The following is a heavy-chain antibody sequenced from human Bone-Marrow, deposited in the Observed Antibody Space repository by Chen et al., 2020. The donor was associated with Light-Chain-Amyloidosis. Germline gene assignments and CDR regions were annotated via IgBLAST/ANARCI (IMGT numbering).Heavy chain of an antibody. CDR3: AKEPSRHMVRGEPELDY. D-gene: IGHD3-10*01. V-gene: IGHV3-30*02. J-gene: IGHJ4*02. CDR1: GFSFENHG. Sequence: QVQFLESGGGVVQPGTSVKISCEGSGFSFENHGMHGVRQAPGKGLEWVAFIRYDGSNKYYADSVKGRFTISRDNSKNTLYLQMNSLRAEDTAVYYCAKEPSRHMVRGEPELDYWGQGTLVTVSS. CDR2: IRYDGSNK.